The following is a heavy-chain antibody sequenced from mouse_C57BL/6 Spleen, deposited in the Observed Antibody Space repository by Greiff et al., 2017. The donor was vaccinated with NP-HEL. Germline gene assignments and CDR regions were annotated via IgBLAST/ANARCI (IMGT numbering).Heavy chain of an antibody. CDR2: ISSGGDYI. D-gene: IGHD1-1*01. V-gene: IGHV5-9-1*02. Sequence: EVKLVESGEGLVKPGGSLKLSCAASGFTFSSYAMSWVRQTPEKRLEWVAYISSGGDYIYYADTVKGRFTISRDNARNTLYLQMSSLKSEDTAMYYCTRDHYGSSYGYFDVWGTGTTVTVSS. CDR1: GFTFSSYA. CDR3: TRDHYGSSYGYFDV. J-gene: IGHJ1*03.